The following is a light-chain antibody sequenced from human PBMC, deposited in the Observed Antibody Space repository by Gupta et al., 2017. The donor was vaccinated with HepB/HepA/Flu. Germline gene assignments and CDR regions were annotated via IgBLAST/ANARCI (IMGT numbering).Light chain of an antibody. CDR1: QGISSY. V-gene: IGKV1-9*01. J-gene: IGKJ4*01. Sequence: IQLTQSPSFLSASVGERVTITCRASQGISSYLAWYQQKPGKAPKLLIYAASTLQSGVPSRFSGSGSGTEFTLTIISLQPEEFATYYCQQLNSYPFTFGRGTKVEIK. CDR3: QQLNSYPFT. CDR2: AAS.